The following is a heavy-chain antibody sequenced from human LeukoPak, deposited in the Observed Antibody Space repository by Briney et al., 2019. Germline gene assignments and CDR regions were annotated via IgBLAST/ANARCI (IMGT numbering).Heavy chain of an antibody. CDR2: ISGSGGST. J-gene: IGHJ6*02. CDR1: GFTFSSYA. V-gene: IGHV3-23*01. D-gene: IGHD5-12*01. CDR3: AKDRRSGGYVDGMDV. Sequence: PGGSLRLSCAASGFTFSSYAMSWVRQAPGKGLEWVSAISGSGGSTYYADSVKGRFTISRDNSKNTLYLQMNSLRAEDTAVYYCAKDRRSGGYVDGMDVWDQGTTVTVSS.